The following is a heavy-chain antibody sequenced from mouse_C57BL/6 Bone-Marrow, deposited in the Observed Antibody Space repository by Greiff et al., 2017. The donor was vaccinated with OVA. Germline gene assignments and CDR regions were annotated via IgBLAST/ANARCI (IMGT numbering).Heavy chain of an antibody. CDR2: IYPGSGST. CDR1: GYTFTSYW. Sequence: QVQLKQPGAELVKPGASVKMSCKASGYTFTSYWITWVKQRPGQGLEWIGDIYPGSGSTNYNAKFKGKATLTVDTSSSTAYMQLSSLTSEDSAVYYCARPITTGMDYWGQGTSVTVSS. CDR3: ARPITTGMDY. D-gene: IGHD1-1*01. V-gene: IGHV1-55*01. J-gene: IGHJ4*01.